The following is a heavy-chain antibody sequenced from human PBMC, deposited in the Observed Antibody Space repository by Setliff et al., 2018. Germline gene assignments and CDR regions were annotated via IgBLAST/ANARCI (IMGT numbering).Heavy chain of an antibody. CDR3: ARGPPDFVVVPAAAKFDY. CDR1: GYSFTNYG. J-gene: IGHJ4*02. V-gene: IGHV1-18*01. D-gene: IGHD2-2*01. CDR2: NSV. Sequence: GASVKVSCKTSGYSFTNYGINWVRQAPGQGLEWMGRNSVYAREFQGRVTMTIDTPTSTAYMELRSLRSDDTAVYYCARGPPDFVVVPAAAKFDYWGPGTLVTVSS.